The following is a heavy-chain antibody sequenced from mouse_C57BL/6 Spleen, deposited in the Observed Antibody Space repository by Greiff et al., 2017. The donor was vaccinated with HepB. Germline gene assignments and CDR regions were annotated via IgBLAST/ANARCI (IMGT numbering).Heavy chain of an antibody. J-gene: IGHJ3*01. Sequence: VQLKQSGAELVRPGASVKLSCTASGFNIKDYYMHWVKQRPEQGLEWIGRIDPEDGDTEYAPKFQGKATMTADTSSNTAYLQLSSLTSEDTAVYYCTTTGTRAWFAYWGQGTLVTVSA. CDR3: TTTGTRAWFAY. V-gene: IGHV14-1*01. CDR1: GFNIKDYY. CDR2: IDPEDGDT. D-gene: IGHD4-1*01.